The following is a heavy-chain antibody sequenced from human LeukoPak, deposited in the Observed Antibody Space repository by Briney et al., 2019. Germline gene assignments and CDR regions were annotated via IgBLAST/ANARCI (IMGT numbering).Heavy chain of an antibody. CDR2: MSPKSGNT. V-gene: IGHV1-8*02. Sequence: ASVKVSCKASGYTFTSYGISWVRQAPGQGLEWMGWMSPKSGNTDYAQKFQDRVTMTRNTSINTAYLELSSLRSDDTAVYFCARGVGGLGNMDVWGEGTTVIVSS. J-gene: IGHJ6*03. CDR1: GYTFTSYG. D-gene: IGHD3-16*01. CDR3: ARGVGGLGNMDV.